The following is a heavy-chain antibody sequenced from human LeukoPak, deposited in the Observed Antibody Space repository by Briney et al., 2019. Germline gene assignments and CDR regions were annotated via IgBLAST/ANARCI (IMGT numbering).Heavy chain of an antibody. Sequence: SVKVSCKASGGTFSSYAISWVRQAPGQGLEWMGRIIPIFGTANYAQKFQGRVTITTDESTSTAYMELSSLRSEDTAVYYCARMEIDCSGGSCYSDWFDPWGQGTLVTVSS. V-gene: IGHV1-69*05. CDR2: IIPIFGTA. CDR3: ARMEIDCSGGSCYSDWFDP. D-gene: IGHD2-15*01. J-gene: IGHJ5*02. CDR1: GGTFSSYA.